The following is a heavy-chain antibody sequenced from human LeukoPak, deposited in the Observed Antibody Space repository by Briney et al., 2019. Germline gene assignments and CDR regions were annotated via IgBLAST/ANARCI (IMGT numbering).Heavy chain of an antibody. J-gene: IGHJ4*02. CDR1: GFTFSSYA. Sequence: GGSLRLSCAASGFTFSSYAMSWVRQAPGKGLEWVSAISGSGGSTYYADSVKGRFTISRDNAKNSLYLQMNSLRAEDTAVYYCVKSPAGYCSGGSCYVYYFDYWGQGTLVTVSS. CDR2: ISGSGGST. CDR3: VKSPAGYCSGGSCYVYYFDY. D-gene: IGHD2-15*01. V-gene: IGHV3-23*01.